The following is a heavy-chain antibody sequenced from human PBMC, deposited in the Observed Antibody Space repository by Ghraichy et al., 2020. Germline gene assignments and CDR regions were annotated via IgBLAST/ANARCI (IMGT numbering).Heavy chain of an antibody. V-gene: IGHV3-23*01. Sequence: GGSLRLSCAASGFTFSSYAMSWVRQAPGKGLEWVSAISGSGGSTYYADSVKGRFTISRDNSKNTLYLQMNSLRAEDTAVYYCAKGGSSGYHRHWYFDLWGRGTLVTVSS. CDR1: GFTFSSYA. D-gene: IGHD3-22*01. J-gene: IGHJ2*01. CDR2: ISGSGGST. CDR3: AKGGSSGYHRHWYFDL.